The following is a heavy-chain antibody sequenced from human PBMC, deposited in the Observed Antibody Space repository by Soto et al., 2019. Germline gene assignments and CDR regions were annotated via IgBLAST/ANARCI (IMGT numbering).Heavy chain of an antibody. CDR3: AKRSSISWYVGRNWFDP. Sequence: QVQLVQSGSEVRKPGASVKVSCKTSGYSFTTSGITWVRQGPGQGLEWMGWISADNGNTKYAQKFQDRVVMTTDPSTSTAYMELKNLRSDDTAVYYCAKRSSISWYVGRNWFDPWGQGTLVTVSS. D-gene: IGHD2-2*01. CDR1: GYSFTTSG. CDR2: ISADNGNT. J-gene: IGHJ5*02. V-gene: IGHV1-18*01.